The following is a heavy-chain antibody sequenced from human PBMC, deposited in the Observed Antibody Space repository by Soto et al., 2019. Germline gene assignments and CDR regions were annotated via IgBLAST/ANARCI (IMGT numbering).Heavy chain of an antibody. CDR3: ARDLYSSSWYSTYYYYYGMDV. CDR2: ISSSSSTI. Sequence: GGSLRLSCAASGFTFSSYSMNWVRQAPGQGLEWVSYISSSSSTIYHADSVKGRFTISRDNAKNSLYLQMNSLRAEDTAVYYCARDLYSSSWYSTYYYYYGMDVWGQGT. V-gene: IGHV3-48*01. CDR1: GFTFSSYS. D-gene: IGHD6-13*01. J-gene: IGHJ6*02.